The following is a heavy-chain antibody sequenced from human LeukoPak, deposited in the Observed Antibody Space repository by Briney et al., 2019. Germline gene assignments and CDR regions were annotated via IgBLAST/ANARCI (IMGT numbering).Heavy chain of an antibody. Sequence: GGSLRHSCAASGFIVSSNYMSWVRQAPGKGLEWVSVIYSGGSTYYADSVKGRFTISRDNSKNTLYLQMNSLRAEDTAVYYCARVGVLELRGFDYWGQGTLVTVSS. V-gene: IGHV3-53*01. D-gene: IGHD1-7*01. J-gene: IGHJ4*02. CDR2: IYSGGST. CDR1: GFIVSSNY. CDR3: ARVGVLELRGFDY.